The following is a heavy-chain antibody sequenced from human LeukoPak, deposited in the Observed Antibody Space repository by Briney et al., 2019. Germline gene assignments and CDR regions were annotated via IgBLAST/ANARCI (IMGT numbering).Heavy chain of an antibody. CDR1: GGSFSGYY. J-gene: IGHJ4*02. CDR2: IYHSGST. D-gene: IGHD6-19*01. CDR3: ARELRGWFDY. V-gene: IGHV4-34*01. Sequence: SETLSLTCAVYGGSFSGYYWSWIRQPPGKGLEWIGSIYHSGSTYYNPSLKSRVTISVDTSKNQFSLKLSSVTAADTAVYYCARELRGWFDYWGQGTLVTVSS.